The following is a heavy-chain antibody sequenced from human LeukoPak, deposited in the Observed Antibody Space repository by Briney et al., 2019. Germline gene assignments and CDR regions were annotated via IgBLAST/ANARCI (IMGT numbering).Heavy chain of an antibody. CDR2: IYYSGST. Sequence: SETLSLTCTVSGGSISTYYWSWIRQPPGKGLEWIGHIYYSGSTNYNPSLKSRVTISLDTSKNQFSLKLSSVTAADTAVYYCAREPRYCSSTSCYNYFDYWGQGTLVTVSS. CDR1: GGSISTYY. J-gene: IGHJ4*02. CDR3: AREPRYCSSTSCYNYFDY. V-gene: IGHV4-59*01. D-gene: IGHD2-2*02.